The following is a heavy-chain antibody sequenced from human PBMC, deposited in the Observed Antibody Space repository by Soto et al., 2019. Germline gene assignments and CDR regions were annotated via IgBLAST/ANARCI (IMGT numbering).Heavy chain of an antibody. CDR2: LTDDGKEK. D-gene: IGHD3-16*01. CDR3: AKVRFALKYYYGLDV. J-gene: IGHJ6*02. V-gene: IGHV3-30*18. Sequence: QVHLVESGGGVVQPGTSLRLSCVASGFTFSKYGMHWVRQAPGKGLEWVAILTDDGKEKYCADSVMGRFIISRDNSNNTLFLQTNTLSAEDTAVYYCAKVRFALKYYYGLDVWGQGTTVSVSS. CDR1: GFTFSKYG.